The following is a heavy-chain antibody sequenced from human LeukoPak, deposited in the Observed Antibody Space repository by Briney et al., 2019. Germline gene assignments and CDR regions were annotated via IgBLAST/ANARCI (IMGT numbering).Heavy chain of an antibody. Sequence: SETLSLTCTVSGGSISSSSYYWGWIRQPPGRGLEGIGSIYYSGSTYYNPSLKSRFTISVDTSKNQFSLKLSSVTAADTAVYYCARDREWDSSSWYGYFDYWGQGTLVTVSS. CDR2: IYYSGST. D-gene: IGHD6-13*01. CDR3: ARDREWDSSSWYGYFDY. J-gene: IGHJ4*02. V-gene: IGHV4-39*07. CDR1: GGSISSSSYY.